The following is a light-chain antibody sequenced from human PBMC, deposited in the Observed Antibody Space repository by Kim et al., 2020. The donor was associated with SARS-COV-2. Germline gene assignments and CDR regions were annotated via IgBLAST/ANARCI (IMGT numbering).Light chain of an antibody. CDR3: QVWDSSSDHRVV. CDR1: SIGSKS. V-gene: IGLV3-21*04. CDR2: YDS. Sequence: SYELTQPPSVSVAPGKTARITCGGNSIGSKSVHWYPEKPGQAPVLVISYDSDRTSGIPERFXGSXAGNTATLTISRVEAGDEADYYCQVWDSSSDHRVVXGGGTXLTVL. J-gene: IGLJ2*01.